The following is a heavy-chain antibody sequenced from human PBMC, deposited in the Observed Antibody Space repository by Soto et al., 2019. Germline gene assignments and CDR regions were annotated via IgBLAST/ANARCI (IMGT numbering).Heavy chain of an antibody. CDR3: ACPTQNCSSNSCYLPSAFDI. D-gene: IGHD2-2*01. CDR1: GGTFSSYT. J-gene: IGHJ3*02. Sequence: GASVKVSCKASGGTFSSYTISWVRQAPGQGLEWMGRIIPILGIANYAQKFKGRVTITADKSTSTEYLVLRSLRSEATAVYYFACPTQNCSSNSCYLPSAFDIWGQGTMVTVSS. CDR2: IIPILGIA. V-gene: IGHV1-69*02.